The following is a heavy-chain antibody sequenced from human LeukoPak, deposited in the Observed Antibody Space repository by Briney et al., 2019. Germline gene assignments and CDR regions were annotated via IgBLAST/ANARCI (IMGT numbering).Heavy chain of an antibody. CDR1: GGSISSYY. D-gene: IGHD1-26*01. CDR2: IYHSGST. V-gene: IGHV4-59*12. Sequence: PSETLSLTCTVSGGSISSYYWSWIRQPAGKGLEWIGEIYHSGSTNYNPSLKSRVTISVDKSKTQSSLKLSSVTAADTAVYYCARDKWEPRYAFDIWGQGTMVTVSS. J-gene: IGHJ3*02. CDR3: ARDKWEPRYAFDI.